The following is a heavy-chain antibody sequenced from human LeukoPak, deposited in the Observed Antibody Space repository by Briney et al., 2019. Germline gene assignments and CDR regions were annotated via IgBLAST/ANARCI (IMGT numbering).Heavy chain of an antibody. V-gene: IGHV3-23*01. CDR1: GFTCSSYA. CDR2: ISGSGENT. CDR3: AQDRFVSSGRDDY. J-gene: IGHJ4*02. Sequence: GESLRLSCAASGFTCSSYAMSWVRQAPGKGLEWVSGISGSGENTYYVDSVKGRFTISRDNSKNTLYLQMTNLRVEDTAVYFCAQDRFVSSGRDDYWGQGTLVTVSS. D-gene: IGHD6-19*01.